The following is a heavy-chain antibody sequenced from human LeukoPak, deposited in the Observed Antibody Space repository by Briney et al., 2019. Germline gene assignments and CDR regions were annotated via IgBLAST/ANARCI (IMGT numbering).Heavy chain of an antibody. CDR1: GFSFTDYP. D-gene: IGHD3-9*01. J-gene: IGHJ4*02. Sequence: PGGSLRLSCATSGFSFTDYPMNWLRQAPGKGLEWISNIRTTAEGAKYAYYADSVKGRVTISRDDGKNTLYLHMNSLRDDDTAVYYGETDKRYAFDYWGQGILVTVSS. V-gene: IGHV3-48*02. CDR3: ETDKRYAFDY. CDR2: IRTTAEGAKYA.